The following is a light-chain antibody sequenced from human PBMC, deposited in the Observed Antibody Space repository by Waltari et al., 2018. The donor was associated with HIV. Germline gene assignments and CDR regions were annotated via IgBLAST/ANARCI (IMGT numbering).Light chain of an antibody. V-gene: IGLV1-51*01. CDR3: GTWDSGKNVWV. Sequence: QSVLTQPPSVSAAPGQTVTIPCYVSRSNIGNNSASCSQQVTGAAPKLVLYDNNERPSGIRDRFSGSKSGTSATLDITGLQPGDEADYYCGTWDSGKNVWVFGGGTKLTVL. J-gene: IGLJ3*02. CDR2: DNN. CDR1: RSNIGNNS.